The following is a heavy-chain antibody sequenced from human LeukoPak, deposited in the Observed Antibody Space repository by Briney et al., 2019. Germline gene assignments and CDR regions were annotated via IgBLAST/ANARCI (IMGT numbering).Heavy chain of an antibody. CDR1: GYTFTSYY. CDR2: INPSGGST. Sequence: ASVKVSCKASGYTFTSYYMHWVRQAPGQGLEWVGIINPSGGSTSYAQKFQGRVTMTRDTSTSTVYMELSSLRSEDTAVYYCARGSYYYDSSGTTYYFDYWGQGTLVTVSS. CDR3: ARGSYYYDSSGTTYYFDY. V-gene: IGHV1-46*01. J-gene: IGHJ4*02. D-gene: IGHD3-22*01.